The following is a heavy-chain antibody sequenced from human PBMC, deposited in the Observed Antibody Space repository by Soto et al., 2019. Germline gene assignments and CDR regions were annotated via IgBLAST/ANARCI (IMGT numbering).Heavy chain of an antibody. CDR1: GFTFSTYG. CDR2: ISRDGNEI. CDR3: AKEGAFRGWTYGVF. D-gene: IGHD4-17*01. V-gene: IGHV3-30*18. Sequence: QIQLVESGGGVVQPGRSLRLSCEASGFTFSTYGMHWVRQAPGKGLEWVAVISRDGNEIHYADSVKGRFIISRDNFKDTLSLQMNSLRPEDTAVYYCAKEGAFRGWTYGVFWGQGTLVTVSS. J-gene: IGHJ4*02.